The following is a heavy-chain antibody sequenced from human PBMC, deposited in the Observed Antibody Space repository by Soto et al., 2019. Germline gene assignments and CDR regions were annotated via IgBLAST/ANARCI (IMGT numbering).Heavy chain of an antibody. D-gene: IGHD2-2*01. V-gene: IGHV1-69*02. CDR1: GGTFSSYT. CDR3: ARSTVPAASFYYYYGMDV. J-gene: IGHJ6*02. Sequence: QVQLVQSGAEVKKPGSSVKVSCKASGGTFSSYTISWVRQAPGQGLEWMGWIIPILGIANYAQKFQGRVTITADKSTSTAYMELSSLRSEDTAVYYCARSTVPAASFYYYYGMDVWGQGTAVTVSS. CDR2: IIPILGIA.